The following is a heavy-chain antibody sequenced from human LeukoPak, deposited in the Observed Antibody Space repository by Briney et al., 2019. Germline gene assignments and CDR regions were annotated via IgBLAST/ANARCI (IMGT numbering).Heavy chain of an antibody. Sequence: GASVKVSCMASGYNYDRFDINWVRQAPGQGLEWVGWISGYKGETNYAQKFQGQVTMTTDTSTTTVSMELRSLTPDDTAVYFCARTPTISTRLWEGYNWLDPWGQGTLVTVSS. CDR1: GYNYDRFD. CDR3: ARTPTISTRLWEGYNWLDP. CDR2: ISGYKGET. J-gene: IGHJ5*02. V-gene: IGHV1-18*01. D-gene: IGHD1-26*01.